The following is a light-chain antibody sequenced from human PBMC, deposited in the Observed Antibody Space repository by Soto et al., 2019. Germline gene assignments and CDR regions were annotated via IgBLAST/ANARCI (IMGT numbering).Light chain of an antibody. J-gene: IGKJ1*01. CDR1: QGISND. CDR3: LHDYNYPRT. CDR2: AAS. V-gene: IGKV1-6*01. Sequence: AIQMTQSPSSLSASVGDRDTITCRASQGISNDLGWYQQKPGKAPKLLIYAASSLQSGVPSRLSGSGSGTDFTLTISSLQPEDFATYYCLHDYNYPRTFGQGTKVDIK.